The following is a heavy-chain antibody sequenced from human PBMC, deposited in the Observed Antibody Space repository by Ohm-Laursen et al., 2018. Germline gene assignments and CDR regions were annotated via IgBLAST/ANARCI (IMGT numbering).Heavy chain of an antibody. CDR3: AKDPSLSIAVAGWVS. J-gene: IGHJ5*02. V-gene: IGHV3-30*18. D-gene: IGHD6-19*01. CDR2: ISYDGSNK. CDR1: GFTFSSYS. Sequence: SLRLSCTASGFTFSSYSMHWVRQAPGKGLEWVAVISYDGSNKYYADSVKGRFTISRDNSKNTLYLQMNSLRAEDTAVYYCAKDPSLSIAVAGWVSWGQGTLVTVSS.